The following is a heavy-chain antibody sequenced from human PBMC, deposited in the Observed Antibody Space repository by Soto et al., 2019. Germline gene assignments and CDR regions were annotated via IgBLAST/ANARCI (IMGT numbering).Heavy chain of an antibody. D-gene: IGHD2-2*01. J-gene: IGHJ4*02. V-gene: IGHV1-18*01. CDR3: ARDRYCSSTSCYSSDFYY. CDR2: ISAYNGNT. CDR1: GYTFTSYC. Sequence: GASVKVSCKASGYTFTSYCISWVRQAPGQGLEWMGWISAYNGNTNYAQKLQGRVTMTTDTSTSTAYMELRSLRSDDTAVYYCARDRYCSSTSCYSSDFYYWGQGTLVTVSS.